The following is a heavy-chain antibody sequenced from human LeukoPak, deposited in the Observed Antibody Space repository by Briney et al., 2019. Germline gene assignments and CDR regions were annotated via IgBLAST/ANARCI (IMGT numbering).Heavy chain of an antibody. CDR2: IKQDGSGR. CDR1: GFTFSRYW. D-gene: IGHD5-12*01. J-gene: IGHJ6*02. CDR3: ARDWYIVATMSTYYYGMDV. V-gene: IGHV3-7*01. Sequence: GGSLRLSCGVSGFTFSRYWMSWVRQAPGKGLEWVANIKQDGSGRYYVDSVKGRFTISRDNAKNSLYLQMNSLRAEDTAVYYCARDWYIVATMSTYYYGMDVWGHGTTVIVSS.